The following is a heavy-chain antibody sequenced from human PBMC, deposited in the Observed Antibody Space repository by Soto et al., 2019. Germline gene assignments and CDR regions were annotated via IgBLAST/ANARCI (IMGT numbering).Heavy chain of an antibody. V-gene: IGHV1-18*04. D-gene: IGHD1-26*01. CDR1: GYTFTNFG. CDR2: ITPYNGNA. Sequence: QVHLVQSGAVVENPGASVKVSCKASGYTFTNFGINWVRQAPGQGLEWVGWITPYNGNANYPQKHQDRLTITTDTSTNTAYLELRSLRSDDTAVYFCARAPRFSGAHHDYWGQGTRVTVSA. J-gene: IGHJ4*02. CDR3: ARAPRFSGAHHDY.